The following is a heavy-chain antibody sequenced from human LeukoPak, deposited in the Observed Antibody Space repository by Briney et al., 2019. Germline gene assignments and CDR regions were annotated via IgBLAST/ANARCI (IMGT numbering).Heavy chain of an antibody. CDR1: GGSFSGYY. V-gene: IGHV4-34*01. CDR2: INHSGST. CDR3: ARRSSWFYYFDY. D-gene: IGHD6-13*01. J-gene: IGHJ4*02. Sequence: SETLSLTCAVYGGSFSGYYWSWIRKPPGKGLEWIGEINHSGSTNYNPSLKSRVTISVDTSKNQFSLKLSSVTAADTAVYYCARRSSWFYYFDYWGQGTLVTVSS.